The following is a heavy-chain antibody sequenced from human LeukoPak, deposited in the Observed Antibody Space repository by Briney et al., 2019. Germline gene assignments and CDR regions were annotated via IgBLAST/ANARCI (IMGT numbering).Heavy chain of an antibody. CDR3: ATIKRGYPFGYFDF. CDR1: GGSFSSHY. J-gene: IGHJ4*02. D-gene: IGHD5-18*01. Sequence: ASETLSLTCTVSGGSFSSHYWGWIRQSPGKGLEWIAYMFDSVTSKDKMSDSVTSKDNPSLKSRLTLSADTSKNQFTLRLSYVTAADTAVYYCATIKRGYPFGYFDFWGRGILVTVSS. V-gene: IGHV4-59*11. CDR2: MFDSVTSKDKMSDSVTS.